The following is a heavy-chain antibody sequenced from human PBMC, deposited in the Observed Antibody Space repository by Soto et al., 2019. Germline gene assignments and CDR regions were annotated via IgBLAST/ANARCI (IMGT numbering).Heavy chain of an antibody. V-gene: IGHV4-34*01. J-gene: IGHJ4*02. Sequence: QVQLQQWGAGLLKPSETLSLTCAVYGGSSSGYYWSWIRHPPGKGLEWIGEINHSGSTNYNPSLKSRVTISVDTSKNQSALKLSSVTAADTAVYYCARVGARAFDYWGQGTLVTVSS. D-gene: IGHD1-26*01. CDR2: INHSGST. CDR1: GGSSSGYY. CDR3: ARVGARAFDY.